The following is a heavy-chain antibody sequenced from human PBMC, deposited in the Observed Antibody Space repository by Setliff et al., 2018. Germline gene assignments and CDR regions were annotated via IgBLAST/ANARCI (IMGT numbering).Heavy chain of an antibody. D-gene: IGHD4-4*01. V-gene: IGHV4-4*07. CDR2: IFGSGST. CDR1: RGSINSHY. CDR3: ARGRGSNKSPEDFDY. Sequence: SETLSLTCTVSRGSINSHYWSWIRQPAGKGLEWIGRIFGSGSTNYNPSLKSRVTMSIDTSKNQFFLKVRSVTAADTAVYYCARGRGSNKSPEDFDYWGLGTLVTVSS. J-gene: IGHJ4*02.